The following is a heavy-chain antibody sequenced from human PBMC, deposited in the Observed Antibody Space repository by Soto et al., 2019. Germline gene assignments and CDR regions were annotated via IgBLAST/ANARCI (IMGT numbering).Heavy chain of an antibody. CDR1: GFTFSSYG. Sequence: GGSLRLSCAASGFTFSSYGMHWVRQAPGKGLEWVAVISYDGSNKYYADSVKGRFAISRDNSKNTLYLQKNSLRAEDTAVFYCAKDGSTVTSLYYYYGMDVWGQGTTVTVSS. CDR3: AKDGSTVTSLYYYYGMDV. CDR2: ISYDGSNK. J-gene: IGHJ6*02. V-gene: IGHV3-30*18. D-gene: IGHD4-4*01.